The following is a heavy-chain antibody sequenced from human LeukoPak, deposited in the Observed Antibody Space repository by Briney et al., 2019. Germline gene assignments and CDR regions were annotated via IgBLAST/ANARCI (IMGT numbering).Heavy chain of an antibody. CDR1: GSTFSSYA. D-gene: IGHD5-18*01. V-gene: IGHV3-23*01. J-gene: IGHJ4*02. CDR3: AKDEGYNYGSDY. CDR2: ISGSGGGT. Sequence: PGGSLRLSCAASGSTFSSYAMSWVRQAPGKGLEWVSTISGSGGGTFYADSVKGRFTISRDNSKNKLYLEMNSPRAEDTAVYYCAKDEGYNYGSDYWGQGTLVTVSS.